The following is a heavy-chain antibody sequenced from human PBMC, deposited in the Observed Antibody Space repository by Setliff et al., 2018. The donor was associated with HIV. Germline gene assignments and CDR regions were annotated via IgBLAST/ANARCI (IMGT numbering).Heavy chain of an antibody. CDR1: GFMFSDYA. J-gene: IGHJ4*01. CDR3: TKRTGNGWSQTDY. CDR2: ISGESRRT. Sequence: GGSLRLSCAASGFMFSDYAMSWVRQVPGKGLEWVSIISGESRRTSYADSVKGRFTISRDNSQNTMYLQMNSLRVEDTAVYYCTKRTGNGWSQTDYWGHGTLVTVSS. V-gene: IGHV3-23*01. D-gene: IGHD6-19*01.